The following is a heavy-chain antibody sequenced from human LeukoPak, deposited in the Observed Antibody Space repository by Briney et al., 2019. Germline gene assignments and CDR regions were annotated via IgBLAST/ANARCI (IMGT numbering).Heavy chain of an antibody. CDR2: ISSSGAST. V-gene: IGHV3-23*01. Sequence: GGSLRLSCAASGFIFAGYAMSWVRQAPGKGLEWVSSISSSGASTFNADSVKGRFTISRDNSKSTLYLQMNSLRAEDAAVYYCARTHSSCYFPRNCFDAWGQGTLVTVSS. CDR3: ARTHSSCYFPRNCFDA. J-gene: IGHJ5*02. CDR1: GFIFAGYA. D-gene: IGHD6-25*01.